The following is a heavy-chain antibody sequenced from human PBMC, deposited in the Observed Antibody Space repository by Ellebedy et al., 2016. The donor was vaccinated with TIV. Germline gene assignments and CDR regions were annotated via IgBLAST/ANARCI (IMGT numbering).Heavy chain of an antibody. D-gene: IGHD3-10*01. CDR3: ARGRDYYGSGSYYNEEEYYFDY. Sequence: SETLSLTXTVSGGSISSSSYYWSWIRQPPGKGLEWIGEINHSGSTNYNPSLKSRVTISVDTSKNQFSLKLSSVTAADTAVYYCARGRDYYGSGSYYNEEEYYFDYWGQGTLVTVSS. J-gene: IGHJ4*02. CDR1: GGSISSSSYY. CDR2: INHSGST. V-gene: IGHV4-39*07.